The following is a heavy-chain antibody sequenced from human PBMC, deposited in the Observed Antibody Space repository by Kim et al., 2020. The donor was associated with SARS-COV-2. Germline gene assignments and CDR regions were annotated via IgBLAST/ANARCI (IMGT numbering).Heavy chain of an antibody. V-gene: IGHV7-4-1*02. J-gene: IGHJ4*02. D-gene: IGHD3-9*01. CDR3: ARDYDILTGAGGGSAKERAWGSDY. CDR1: GYTFTSYA. CDR2: INTNTGNP. Sequence: ASVKVSCKASGYTFTSYAMNWVRQAPGQGLEWMGWINTNTGNPTYAQGFTGRFVFSLDTSVSTAYLQISSLKAEDTAVYYCARDYDILTGAGGGSAKERAWGSDYWGQGTLVTVSS.